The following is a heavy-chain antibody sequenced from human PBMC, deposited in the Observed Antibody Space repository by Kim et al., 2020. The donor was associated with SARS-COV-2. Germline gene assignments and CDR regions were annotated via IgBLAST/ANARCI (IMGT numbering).Heavy chain of an antibody. V-gene: IGHV3-23*01. J-gene: IGHJ6*02. CDR2: ISGSGGST. D-gene: IGHD3-9*01. CDR1: GFTFSSYA. CDR3: AKDGSQYDILTGYNYGMDV. Sequence: GGSLRLSCAASGFTFSSYAMSWVRQAPGKGLEWVSAISGSGGSTYYADSVKGRFTISRDNSKNTLYLQMNSLRAEDTAVYYCAKDGSQYDILTGYNYGMDVWGQGTTVTVSS.